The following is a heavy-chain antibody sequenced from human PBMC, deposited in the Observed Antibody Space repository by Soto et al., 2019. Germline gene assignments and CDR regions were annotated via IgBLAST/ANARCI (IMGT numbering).Heavy chain of an antibody. Sequence: ASVKVSCKASGYTFTSYYMHWVRQAPGQGLEWMGIINPSGGSTSYAQKFHGRVTMTRDTSTSTVYMELSGLRSEDTAVYDCAREKTPTGDAFVIWGQETMVTVSS. V-gene: IGHV1-46*01. CDR2: INPSGGST. CDR1: GYTFTSYY. J-gene: IGHJ3*02. CDR3: AREKTPTGDAFVI.